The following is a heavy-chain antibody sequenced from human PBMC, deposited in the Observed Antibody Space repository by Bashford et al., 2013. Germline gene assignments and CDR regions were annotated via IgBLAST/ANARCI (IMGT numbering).Heavy chain of an antibody. D-gene: IGHD1-1*01. CDR2: ISFDGSNT. J-gene: IGHJ6*02. V-gene: IGHV3-30*18. Sequence: VRQAPGKGLEWVAVISFDGSNTFYEESVRGRFTISRDNSKSTLYLQVNSLRPEDTAVYYCAKDARAGTLDYYYGLDVWGQGTTVTVSS. CDR3: AKDARAGTLDYYYGLDV.